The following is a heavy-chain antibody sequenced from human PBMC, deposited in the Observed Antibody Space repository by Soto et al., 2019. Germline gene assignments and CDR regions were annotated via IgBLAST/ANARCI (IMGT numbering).Heavy chain of an antibody. V-gene: IGHV4-59*01. D-gene: IGHD5-12*01. J-gene: IGHJ4*02. CDR1: GDSISNYY. CDR2: IYYSGST. Sequence: QVRLQESGPGLVKPSETLSLTCTVSGDSISNYYCSWIRQSPGKGLEWIGYIYYSGSTKYNPSLKRRVTISIDKSKNKFSLKLTSVTPADTAVYYCAKANSGYGSFDHWGQGMLVTVSS. CDR3: AKANSGYGSFDH.